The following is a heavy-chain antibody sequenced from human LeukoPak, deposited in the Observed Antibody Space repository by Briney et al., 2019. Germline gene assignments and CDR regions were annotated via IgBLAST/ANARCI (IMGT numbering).Heavy chain of an antibody. D-gene: IGHD3-22*01. V-gene: IGHV4-39*07. Sequence: PSETLSLTCTVSGGSITSGTSYWGWVRQPPGRGLEWIGTFYSTGSTHYNPSLRNRVTISVDTSKNQFSLKLSSVTAADTAVYYCARVHKKGSGYYYFDYWGQGTLVTVSS. CDR1: GGSITSGTSY. J-gene: IGHJ4*02. CDR3: ARVHKKGSGYYYFDY. CDR2: FYSTGST.